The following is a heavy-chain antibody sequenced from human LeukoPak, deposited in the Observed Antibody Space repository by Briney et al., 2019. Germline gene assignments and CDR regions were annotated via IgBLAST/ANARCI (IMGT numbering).Heavy chain of an antibody. CDR2: INTNTGNP. J-gene: IGHJ6*02. D-gene: IGHD2-2*01. Sequence: ASVKVSCKASGYTFTSYAMNWVRQAPGQGLEWMGWINTNTGNPTYAQGFTGRFVFSLDTSVSTAYLQISSLKAEDTAVYYCARDLYCSSTSCQYYYHGMDVWGQGTTVTVSS. V-gene: IGHV7-4-1*02. CDR1: GYTFTSYA. CDR3: ARDLYCSSTSCQYYYHGMDV.